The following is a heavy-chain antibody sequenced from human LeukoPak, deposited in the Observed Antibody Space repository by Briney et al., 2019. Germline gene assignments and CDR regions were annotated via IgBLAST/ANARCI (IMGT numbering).Heavy chain of an antibody. D-gene: IGHD2-15*01. Sequence: SETLSLTCAVYGGSFSGYYWSWVRQTPGKGLEWIGEINHSGITDYNPSLRSRVTISVDTSKNQFSLKLSSVTAADTAIYYCARAVIVVAAATQRNWFDPWGQGTLVTVSS. CDR3: ARAVIVVAAATQRNWFDP. V-gene: IGHV4-34*01. CDR2: INHSGIT. CDR1: GGSFSGYY. J-gene: IGHJ5*02.